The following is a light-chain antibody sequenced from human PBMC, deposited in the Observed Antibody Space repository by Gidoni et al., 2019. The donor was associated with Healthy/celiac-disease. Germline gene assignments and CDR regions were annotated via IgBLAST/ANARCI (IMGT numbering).Light chain of an antibody. CDR1: QGIRNA. Sequence: AIQMTQSTSSLSASVGDRVTITCRASQGIRNAVGWYQQKPGKAPQLLIYAASSLQSGVPSRFSGSGSGTDFTLTISSLPPEDSATYYCLQDYNYPWTFGQGTKVEIK. J-gene: IGKJ1*01. CDR3: LQDYNYPWT. V-gene: IGKV1-6*01. CDR2: AAS.